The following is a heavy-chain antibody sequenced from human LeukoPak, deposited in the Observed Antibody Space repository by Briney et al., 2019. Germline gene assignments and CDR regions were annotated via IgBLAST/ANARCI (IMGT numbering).Heavy chain of an antibody. CDR1: GFTFSSYW. V-gene: IGHV3-7*01. CDR3: ASYYYDSSVLFDY. Sequence: QTGGSLRLSCAASGFTFSSYWMSWVRQAPGRGLEWVANIKQDGSEKYYVDSVKGRFTISRDNAKNSLYLQMNSLRAEDTAVYYCASYYYDSSVLFDYWGPGTLVTVSS. CDR2: IKQDGSEK. J-gene: IGHJ4*02. D-gene: IGHD3-22*01.